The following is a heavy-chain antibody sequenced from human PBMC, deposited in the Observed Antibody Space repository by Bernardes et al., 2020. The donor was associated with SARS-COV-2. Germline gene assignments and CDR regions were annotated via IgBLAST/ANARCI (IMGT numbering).Heavy chain of an antibody. V-gene: IGHV3-33*01. D-gene: IGHD6-25*01. J-gene: IGHJ6*02. CDR2: IWYDGSIK. Sequence: GGSLRLSCAASGFTFSSYGMHWVRQTPGKGLEWVAVIWYDGSIKYYADSVKGRFTISRDNSNSMVFLEMNSLRVEDTALYYCARPRYSSAARWYGMNVWGQGTSVTVSS. CDR3: ARPRYSSAARWYGMNV. CDR1: GFTFSSYG.